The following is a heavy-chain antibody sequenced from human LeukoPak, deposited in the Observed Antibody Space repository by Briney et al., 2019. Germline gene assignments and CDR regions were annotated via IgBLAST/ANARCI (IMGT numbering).Heavy chain of an antibody. CDR3: ARDRPRANYDFWTGTFNYYYGMDV. CDR2: KKQDGSEK. J-gene: IGHJ6*02. Sequence: GGSLRLSCAASGFTFSSYWTSWVPHAPGKGLEWVANKKQDGSEKYYVHSVKGRFTISRDNPKNSLYLQMNSLRAEDTAVYYCARDRPRANYDFWTGTFNYYYGMDVWGQGTTVSVSS. D-gene: IGHD3-3*01. CDR1: GFTFSSYW. V-gene: IGHV3-7*01.